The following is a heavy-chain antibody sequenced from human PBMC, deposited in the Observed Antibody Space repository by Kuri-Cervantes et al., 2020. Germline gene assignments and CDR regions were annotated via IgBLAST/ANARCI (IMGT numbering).Heavy chain of an antibody. V-gene: IGHV4-59*04. CDR3: ARSPGAVGDFHY. D-gene: IGHD1-26*01. J-gene: IGHJ4*02. CDR1: GGSISSYY. Sequence: GSLRLSCTVSGGSISSYYCSWIRQPPGKGLEWIGNVYYSGSTYYNPSLKRRVTISVDMSKNQFSLKLNSVTAADTAVYYCARSPGAVGDFHYWGQGTLVTVSS. CDR2: VYYSGST.